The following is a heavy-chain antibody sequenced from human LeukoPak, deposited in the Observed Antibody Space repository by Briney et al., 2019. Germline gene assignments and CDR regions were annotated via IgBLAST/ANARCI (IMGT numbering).Heavy chain of an antibody. CDR2: TYYKSKWYN. J-gene: IGHJ3*01. CDR3: ARDADWGYDAYDL. CDR1: GDSVSVNSDV. Sequence: SQTLSLTCAISGDSVSVNSDVWNWIRQSPSRGLEWLGRTYYKSKWYNDHAVSVKSRITISPDTSKNQFSLQLNSVTPEDTAVYYCARDADWGYDAYDLWGQGTMVTVSS. V-gene: IGHV6-1*01. D-gene: IGHD7-27*01.